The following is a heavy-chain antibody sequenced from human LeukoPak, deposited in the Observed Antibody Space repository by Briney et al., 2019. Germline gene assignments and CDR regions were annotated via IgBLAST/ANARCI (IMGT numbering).Heavy chain of an antibody. D-gene: IGHD3-22*01. CDR1: GFTFDDYA. CDR2: ISWNSGSI. V-gene: IGHV3-9*01. J-gene: IGHJ4*02. Sequence: PGRSLRLSCAASGFTFDDYAMPWVRQAPGKGLEWVSGISWNSGSIGYADSVKGRFTISRDNAKNSLYLQMNSLRAEDTALYYCAKDIHYDSSXIDYWGQGTLVTVSS. CDR3: AKDIHYDSSXIDY.